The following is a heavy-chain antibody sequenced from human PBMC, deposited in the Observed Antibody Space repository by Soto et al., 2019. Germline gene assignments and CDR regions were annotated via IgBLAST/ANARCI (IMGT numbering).Heavy chain of an antibody. CDR2: IYYSGST. D-gene: IGHD3-22*01. V-gene: IGHV4-30-4*08. Sequence: LSLTCTVAGGSISSGYYYWSWIRQPPGKGLEWIGYIYYSGSTYYNPSLKSRVTISVDTSKNQFSLKLSSVTAADTAVYYCARGGYYDSSGYYPLDYWGQGTLVTVSS. CDR1: GGSISSGYYY. J-gene: IGHJ4*02. CDR3: ARGGYYDSSGYYPLDY.